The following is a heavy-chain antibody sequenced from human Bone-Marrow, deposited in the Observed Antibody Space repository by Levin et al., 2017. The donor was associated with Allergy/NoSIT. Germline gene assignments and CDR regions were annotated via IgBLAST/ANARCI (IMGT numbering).Heavy chain of an antibody. D-gene: IGHD6-13*01. CDR3: AKLAAVYGLDV. Sequence: SETLSLTCSVSGGPITSGGFYWTWIRQRPGKGLEWIGDLSYSGSTHYSPSLKSRVSISIDTSQNQFSLRLSSVTAADSALYFCAKLAAVYGLDVWGQGTTVTVSS. CDR2: LSYSGST. J-gene: IGHJ6*02. V-gene: IGHV4-31*03. CDR1: GGPITSGGFY.